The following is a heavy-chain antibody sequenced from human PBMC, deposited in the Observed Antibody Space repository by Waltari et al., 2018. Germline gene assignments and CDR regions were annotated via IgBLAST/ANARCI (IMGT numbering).Heavy chain of an antibody. J-gene: IGHJ6*03. D-gene: IGHD1-26*01. CDR3: ARDREGYYYYMDV. Sequence: ELQLLESGGGLVKPGGSLRLSCAASGFTFSSYSMNWVRQAPGKGLEWVSSISSSSSYIYYADSVKGRFTISRDNAKNSLYLQMNSLRAEDTAVYYCARDREGYYYYMDVWGKGTTVTVSS. V-gene: IGHV3-21*01. CDR1: GFTFSSYS. CDR2: ISSSSSYI.